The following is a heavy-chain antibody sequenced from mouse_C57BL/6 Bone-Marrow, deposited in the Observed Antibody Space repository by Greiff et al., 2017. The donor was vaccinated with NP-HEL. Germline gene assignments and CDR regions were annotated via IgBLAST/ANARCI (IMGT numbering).Heavy chain of an antibody. CDR3: ARSDYSNYFDD. V-gene: IGHV1-61*01. CDR1: GYTFTSYW. Sequence: VKLQQPGAELVRPGSSVKLSCKASGYTFTSYWMDWVKQRPGQGLEWIGNIYPSDSETHYNQKFKDKATLTVDKSSSTAYMQLSSLTSEDSAVYYCARSDYSNYFDDWGQGTTLTVSS. D-gene: IGHD2-5*01. CDR2: IYPSDSET. J-gene: IGHJ2*01.